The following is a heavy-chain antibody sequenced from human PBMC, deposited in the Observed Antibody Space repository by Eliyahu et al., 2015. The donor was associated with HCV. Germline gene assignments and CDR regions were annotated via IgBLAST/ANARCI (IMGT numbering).Heavy chain of an antibody. D-gene: IGHD3-3*01. CDR2: INPNXGGT. V-gene: IGHV1-2*02. CDR3: ARDGWFSSRSTHGDTYYDFWSGYYTGVPDY. Sequence: QVQLVQSGAEVKKPGASVKVSCKASGXTFTGYYMHXVRXAPGQGXXWMGWINPNXGGTNYAQKFQGRVTMTRDTSISTAYMELSRLRSDDTAVYYCARDGWFSSRSTHGDTYYDFWSGYYTGVPDYWGQGTLVTVSS. J-gene: IGHJ4*02. CDR1: GXTFTGYY.